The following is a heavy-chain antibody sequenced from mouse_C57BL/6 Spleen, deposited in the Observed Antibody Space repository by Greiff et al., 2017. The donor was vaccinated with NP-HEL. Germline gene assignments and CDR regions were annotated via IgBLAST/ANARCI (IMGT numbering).Heavy chain of an antibody. CDR1: GYTFTSYW. CDR3: ARGGYGNLYAMDY. V-gene: IGHV1-50*01. CDR2: IDPSDSYT. Sequence: VKLQQPGAELVKPGASVKLSCKASGYTFTSYWMQWVKQRPGQGLEWIGEIDPSDSYTNYNQKFKGKATLTVDTSSSTAYMQLSSLTSEDSAVYYCARGGYGNLYAMDYWGQGTSVTVSS. D-gene: IGHD2-1*01. J-gene: IGHJ4*01.